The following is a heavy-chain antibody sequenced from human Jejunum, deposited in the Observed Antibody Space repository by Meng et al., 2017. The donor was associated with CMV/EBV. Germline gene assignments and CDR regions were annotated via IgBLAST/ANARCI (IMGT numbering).Heavy chain of an antibody. D-gene: IGHD1-1*01. CDR1: GFTFSIHW. CDR3: ASGNDFNI. Sequence: RLSCADSGFTFSIHWMRWVRQPPGKGPEWVASRKPDGSEIQYVGSLRGRFTVSRDNARKSLYLQMNSLTAEDTAVYYCASGNDFNIWGQGTLVTVSS. J-gene: IGHJ3*02. V-gene: IGHV3-7*01. CDR2: RKPDGSEI.